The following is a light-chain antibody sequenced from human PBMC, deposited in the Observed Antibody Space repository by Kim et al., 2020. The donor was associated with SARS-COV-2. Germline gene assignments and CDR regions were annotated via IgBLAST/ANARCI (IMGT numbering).Light chain of an antibody. Sequence: VSPGQTDSITCSGDKLGDKYACWYQQKPGQSPVLVIYQDSKRPSGIPERFSGSNSGNTATLTIGGTQAMDEADYYCQAWDSSTVVFGGGTQLTVL. J-gene: IGLJ2*01. CDR2: QDS. CDR1: KLGDKY. CDR3: QAWDSSTVV. V-gene: IGLV3-1*01.